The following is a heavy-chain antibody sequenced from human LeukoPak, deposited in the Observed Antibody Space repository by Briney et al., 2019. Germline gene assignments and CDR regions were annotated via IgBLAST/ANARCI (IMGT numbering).Heavy chain of an antibody. Sequence: HSGGSLRLSCAVSGFTFSSCSMNWVRQAPGKGLEWVSYISGSSGTKYYADSVKGRFTISRDNAKNSLYLQMNSLRDEDSAVYYCARDPHIAATGNIFDYRGQGNLVTVSS. CDR3: ARDPHIAATGNIFDY. CDR1: GFTFSSCS. V-gene: IGHV3-48*02. D-gene: IGHD6-25*01. J-gene: IGHJ4*02. CDR2: ISGSSGTK.